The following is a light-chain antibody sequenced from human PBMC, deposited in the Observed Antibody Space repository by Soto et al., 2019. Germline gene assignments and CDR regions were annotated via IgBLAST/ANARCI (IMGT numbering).Light chain of an antibody. CDR2: DDR. Sequence: SDDLTQLPPGAVAPGQAASITCMPSNVATKGVHCYQHKPGHAAVLVVFDDRDRHSGLPDRFAGSHSGNMATLTIRRAQPSDEGDDACQVWDTSSAHPGVFGGETQVTVL. CDR1: NVATKG. CDR3: QVWDTSSAHPGV. J-gene: IGLJ3*02. V-gene: IGLV3-21*02.